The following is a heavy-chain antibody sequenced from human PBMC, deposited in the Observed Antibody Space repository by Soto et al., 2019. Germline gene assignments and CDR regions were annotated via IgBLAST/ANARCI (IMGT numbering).Heavy chain of an antibody. D-gene: IGHD1-26*01. CDR1: GGSISSGDYY. CDR3: ARDNKGGSYYVYYYYGMDV. CDR2: IYYSGST. V-gene: IGHV4-30-4*01. Sequence: SETLSLTCTVSGGSISSGDYYWSWIRQPPGKGLEWIGYIYYSGSTYYNPSLKSRVTISVYTSKNQCSLKLRSPTAEDTAVYYCARDNKGGSYYVYYYYGMDVWGQGTTVSVSS. J-gene: IGHJ6*02.